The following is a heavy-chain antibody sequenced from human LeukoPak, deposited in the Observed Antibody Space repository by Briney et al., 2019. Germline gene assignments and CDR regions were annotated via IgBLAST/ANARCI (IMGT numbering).Heavy chain of an antibody. D-gene: IGHD3-22*01. CDR1: GYTFTDYY. J-gene: IGHJ4*02. CDR2: INLKSGDT. V-gene: IGHV1-2*02. Sequence: ASVKVSCKASGYTFTDYYMHWVRQAPGQGLEWMGWINLKSGDTVYAQKFQGRVTMTRDTSISTAYMDLSRMRSADTAVYYCASRVVVIYPEYYFDYWGQGTLVTVSS. CDR3: ASRVVVIYPEYYFDY.